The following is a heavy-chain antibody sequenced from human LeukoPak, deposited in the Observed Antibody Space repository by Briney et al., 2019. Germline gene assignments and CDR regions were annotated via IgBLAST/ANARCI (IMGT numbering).Heavy chain of an antibody. D-gene: IGHD3-10*01. CDR1: GYSISSGYY. Sequence: PSETLSLTCTVSGYSISSGYYWGWIRQPPGKGLEWIGSIDHSGSTYYNPSLKSRVTISVDTSKNQFSLKLSSVTAADTAVYYCARDYSLLRGKALHPQLDYWGQGTLVTVSS. V-gene: IGHV4-38-2*02. CDR3: ARDYSLLRGKALHPQLDY. J-gene: IGHJ4*02. CDR2: IDHSGST.